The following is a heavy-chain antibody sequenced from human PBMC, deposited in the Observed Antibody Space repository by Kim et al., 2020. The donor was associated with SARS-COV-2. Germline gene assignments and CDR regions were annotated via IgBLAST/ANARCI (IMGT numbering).Heavy chain of an antibody. CDR2: IYPGDSDT. CDR3: ARQRGVTMVRGAKRGYYGMDV. CDR1: GYSFTSYW. V-gene: IGHV5-51*01. J-gene: IGHJ6*02. Sequence: GESLKISCKGSGYSFTSYWIGWVRQMPGKGLEWMGIIYPGDSDTRYSPSFQGQVTISADKSISTAYLQWSSLKASDTAMYYCARQRGVTMVRGAKRGYYGMDVWGQGTTVTVSS. D-gene: IGHD3-10*01.